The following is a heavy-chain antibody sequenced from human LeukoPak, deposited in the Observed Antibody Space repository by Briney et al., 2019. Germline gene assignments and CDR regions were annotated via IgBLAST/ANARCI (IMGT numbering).Heavy chain of an antibody. D-gene: IGHD1-1*01. CDR2: IWYDGSNK. Sequence: HXVRQAPXKXLEWVALIWYDGSNKYYADSVKGRFTISRDNSKSTVYLQMNSLRAEDTAVYYCAREETGSFDYWGQGTLVTVSS. V-gene: IGHV3-33*01. J-gene: IGHJ4*02. CDR3: AREETGSFDY.